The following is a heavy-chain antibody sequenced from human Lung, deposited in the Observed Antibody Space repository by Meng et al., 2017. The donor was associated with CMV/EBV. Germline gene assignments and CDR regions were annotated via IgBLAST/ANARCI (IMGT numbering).Heavy chain of an antibody. CDR1: GFTFSNYG. CDR3: AKVAESTTSPYNYFGA. Sequence: GXXRLSCEASGFTFSNYGMHWVRQAPGKGLEWVAYIRFDGTQTYYSDSVKGRFAIFRDNSKNTLYLQMHSLTTEDTAMFYCAKVAESTTSPYNYFGAWGQGXLVTVSS. D-gene: IGHD1-1*01. V-gene: IGHV3-30*02. CDR2: IRFDGTQT. J-gene: IGHJ5*02.